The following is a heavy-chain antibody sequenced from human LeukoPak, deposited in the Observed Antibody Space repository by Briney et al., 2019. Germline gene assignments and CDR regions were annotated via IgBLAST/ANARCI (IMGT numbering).Heavy chain of an antibody. D-gene: IGHD5-18*01. Sequence: GGSLRLSCAASGFTFDDYAMHWGRQAPRKGLEWVSLISGDGGSTYYADSVKGRFTISRDNSKNSLYLQMNSLRTEDTALYYCAKGLLDTAMVVDYYYGMDVWGQGTTVTVSS. CDR2: ISGDGGST. CDR1: GFTFDDYA. CDR3: AKGLLDTAMVVDYYYGMDV. V-gene: IGHV3-43*02. J-gene: IGHJ6*02.